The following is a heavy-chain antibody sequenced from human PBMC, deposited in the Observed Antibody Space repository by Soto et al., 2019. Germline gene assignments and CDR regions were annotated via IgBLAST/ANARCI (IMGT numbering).Heavy chain of an antibody. CDR2: TYYRTKWNN. Sequence: SQTLPLTCAISGDSVSNNRAAWNWIRQSPSRGLEWLGRTYYRTKWNNAYAVSVQSRISISPDQSKNQFSLQMNSVTPEDTAVYYCVRMSVATGGYFDYWGQGTPVTVSS. CDR1: GDSVSNNRAA. D-gene: IGHD6-19*01. V-gene: IGHV6-1*01. J-gene: IGHJ4*02. CDR3: VRMSVATGGYFDY.